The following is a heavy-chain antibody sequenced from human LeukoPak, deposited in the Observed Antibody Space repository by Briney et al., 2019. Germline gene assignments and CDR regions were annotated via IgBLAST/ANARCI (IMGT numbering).Heavy chain of an antibody. D-gene: IGHD6-13*01. Sequence: SVKVSCKASGGTFSSYAISWVRQAPGQGLEWMGRIIPIFGTANYAQKFQGRVTITTDESTSTAYMELSSLRSEDTAVYYCARDLEMSSSSFGYWGQGTLVTVSS. CDR1: GGTFSSYA. V-gene: IGHV1-69*05. J-gene: IGHJ4*02. CDR3: ARDLEMSSSSFGY. CDR2: IIPIFGTA.